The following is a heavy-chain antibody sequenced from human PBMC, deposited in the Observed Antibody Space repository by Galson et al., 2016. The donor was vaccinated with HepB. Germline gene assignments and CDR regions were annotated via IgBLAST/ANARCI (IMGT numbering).Heavy chain of an antibody. CDR1: GYTLSSLY. Sequence: SVKVSCKASGYTLSSLYMHWVRQAPGQGLEWMGRIDPSGGYTVYAQKFQGRVTMTRDTSTSTVYMELSRLRNDDTAFYHCARAADYGDPDALDIWGQGTKVTVSS. D-gene: IGHD4-17*01. J-gene: IGHJ3*02. CDR2: IDPSGGYT. V-gene: IGHV1-46*01. CDR3: ARAADYGDPDALDI.